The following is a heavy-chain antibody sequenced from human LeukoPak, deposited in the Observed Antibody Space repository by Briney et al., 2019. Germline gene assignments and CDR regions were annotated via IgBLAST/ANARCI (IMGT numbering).Heavy chain of an antibody. CDR1: GGSISSGGYY. Sequence: PSETLSLTCTVSGGSISSGGYYWSWIRQHPGKGLEWIGYIYYSGSTNYNPSLKSRVTISVDTSKNQFSLKLSSVTAADTAVHYCARYSIFGRKYYFDYWGQGTLVTVSS. V-gene: IGHV4-61*08. D-gene: IGHD3-3*01. J-gene: IGHJ4*02. CDR3: ARYSIFGRKYYFDY. CDR2: IYYSGST.